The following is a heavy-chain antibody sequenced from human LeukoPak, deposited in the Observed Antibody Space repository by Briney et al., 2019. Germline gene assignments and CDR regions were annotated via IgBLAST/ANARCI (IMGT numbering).Heavy chain of an antibody. CDR2: ISYDGSNE. V-gene: IGHV3-30*18. CDR3: AKGQRTYAPPPKYGKGG. D-gene: IGHD2-2*01. CDR1: GFTFSMYG. J-gene: IGHJ6*02. Sequence: PGGSLRLSCAASGFTFSMYGMNWVRQAPGKGLEWVAAISYDGSNEFYAASVKGQITISRDNSKNTLYLQMNSLRAEDTAVYYCAKGQRTYAPPPKYGKGGRGQGTTVTVSS.